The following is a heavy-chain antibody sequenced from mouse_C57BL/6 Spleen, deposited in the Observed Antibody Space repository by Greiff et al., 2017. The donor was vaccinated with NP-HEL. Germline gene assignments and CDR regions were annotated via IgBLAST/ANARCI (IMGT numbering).Heavy chain of an antibody. CDR3: THYDYDEGY. CDR1: GYTFTIYW. V-gene: IGHV1-5*01. J-gene: IGHJ2*01. Sequence: EVQLQQSGTVLARPGASVKMSCKTSGYTFTIYWMHWVKQRPGQGLEWIGAIYPGNSDTSYNQKFKGKAKLTAVTSASTAYMELSSLTNEDSAVYYCTHYDYDEGYWGQGTTLTVSS. CDR2: IYPGNSDT. D-gene: IGHD2-4*01.